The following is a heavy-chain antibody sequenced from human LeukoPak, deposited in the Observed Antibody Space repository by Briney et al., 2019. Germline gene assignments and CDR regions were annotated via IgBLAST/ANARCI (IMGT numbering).Heavy chain of an antibody. D-gene: IGHD4-11*01. CDR3: AKDAQRGFDDSNSLEY. V-gene: IGHV3-33*06. CDR2: IWSDATNQ. CDR1: GFTFSHFG. Sequence: PGTSLSLSCETSGFTFSHFGMHWVRQAPGKGLEWVAVIWSDATNQYYADSVKGRFTISRDNFKRTVSLEMNSLRAEDTAVYYCAKDAQRGFDDSNSLEYWGQGTMVIVSS. J-gene: IGHJ4*01.